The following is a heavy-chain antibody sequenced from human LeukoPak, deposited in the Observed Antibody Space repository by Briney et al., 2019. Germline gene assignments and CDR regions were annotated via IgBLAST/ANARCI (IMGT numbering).Heavy chain of an antibody. CDR3: ARDRPYGSGVLGAFDI. J-gene: IGHJ3*02. V-gene: IGHV4-30-4*01. CDR1: GGSISSGDYY. D-gene: IGHD3-10*01. Sequence: SQTLSLTCTVSGGSISSGDYYWSWIRQPPGKGLEWIGYIYYSGSTYYNPSLKSRVTISVDTSKNQFSLKLSSVTAADTAVYYCARDRPYGSGVLGAFDIWGQGTMVTVSS. CDR2: IYYSGST.